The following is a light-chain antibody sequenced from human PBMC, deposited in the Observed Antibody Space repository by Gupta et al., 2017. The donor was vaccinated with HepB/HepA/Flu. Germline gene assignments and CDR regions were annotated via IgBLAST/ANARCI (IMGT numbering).Light chain of an antibody. CDR3: QQRNNGHPWYT. Sequence: EIVLTQSPATLSLSPGERATLSCRASQSVSNYLAWYQQRPGQAPRLLIYDASNRATGIQDRFSGSGAGTDFSITIISREPEDLAVYYSQQRNNGHPWYTFGQGTKVEIK. V-gene: IGKV3-11*01. CDR1: QSVSNY. CDR2: DAS. J-gene: IGKJ2*01.